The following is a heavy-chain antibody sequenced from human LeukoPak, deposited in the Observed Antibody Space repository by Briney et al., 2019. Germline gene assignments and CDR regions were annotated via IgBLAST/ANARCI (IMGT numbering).Heavy chain of an antibody. CDR2: ISSSSSYT. CDR3: ARESYYYGSGNYYMFDY. Sequence: PGGSLRLSCATSGFTFSSYNMNWVRQAPGKGLEWVSYISSSSSYTYYADSVKGRLTISRDNAKNSLYLQMNSLRAEDTAVYYCARESYYYGSGNYYMFDYWGQGILVTVSS. V-gene: IGHV3-21*06. CDR1: GFTFSSYN. J-gene: IGHJ4*02. D-gene: IGHD3-10*01.